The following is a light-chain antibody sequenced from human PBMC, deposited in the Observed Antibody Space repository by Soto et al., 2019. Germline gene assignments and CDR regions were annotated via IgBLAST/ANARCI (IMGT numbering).Light chain of an antibody. V-gene: IGKV1-9*01. CDR1: QDIVIY. J-gene: IGKJ4*01. Sequence: IQLIQSPASLSASLGQRVTFNCRAIQDIVIYLAWYQQKPGEAPNLLIHTASTLHGGVPSRFSGSGSGTDFTLTITSLQAEDLATYYCQQTRAYPSTFGGGTKVDIK. CDR3: QQTRAYPST. CDR2: TAS.